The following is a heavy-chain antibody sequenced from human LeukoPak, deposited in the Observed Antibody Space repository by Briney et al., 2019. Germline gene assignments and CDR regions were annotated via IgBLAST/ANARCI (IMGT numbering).Heavy chain of an antibody. CDR3: AKEIWPTVTTPGWTYFDY. CDR1: GFTVSSNY. D-gene: IGHD4-17*01. CDR2: IRYDGSNK. V-gene: IGHV3-30*02. Sequence: GGSLRLSCAASGFTVSSNYMSWVRQAPGKGLEWVAFIRYDGSNKYYADSVKGRFTISRDNSKNTLYLQMNSLRAEDTAVYYCAKEIWPTVTTPGWTYFDYWGQGALVTVSS. J-gene: IGHJ4*02.